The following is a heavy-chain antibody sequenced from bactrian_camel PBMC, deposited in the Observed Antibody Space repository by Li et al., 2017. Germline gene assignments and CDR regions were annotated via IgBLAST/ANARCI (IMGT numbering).Heavy chain of an antibody. J-gene: IGHJ4*01. CDR2: IFTRDHSS. V-gene: IGHV3S63*01. CDR3: ATGLVPYCSGAYCYTQYKY. Sequence: HVQLVESGGGSMQAGGSLRLSCAASGRRGNNYSMAWFRQAPGKEREGVALIFTRDHSSYYLGSVKGRFTISKDNAKNTLYLQMSSLKPEDTAVYYCATGLVPYCSGAYCYTQYKYWGQGTQVTVS. CDR1: GRRGNNYS. D-gene: IGHD2*01.